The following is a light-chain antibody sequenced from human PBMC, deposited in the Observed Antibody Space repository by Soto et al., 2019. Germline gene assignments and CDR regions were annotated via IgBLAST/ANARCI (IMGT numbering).Light chain of an antibody. Sequence: EIVMTQSPGTLSVSPGERATLSCRASQSISGKLAWYQQKPGQAPRLLIYDASTRATGIPARFSGSGSGTEFTLSISSLQSEDFAVYYCQQYNNWPPTFGQGTRLEI. J-gene: IGKJ5*01. CDR3: QQYNNWPPT. CDR2: DAS. CDR1: QSISGK. V-gene: IGKV3D-15*01.